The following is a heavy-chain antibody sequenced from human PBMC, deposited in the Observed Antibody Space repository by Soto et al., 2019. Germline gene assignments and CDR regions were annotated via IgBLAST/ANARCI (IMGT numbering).Heavy chain of an antibody. V-gene: IGHV4-34*01. CDR3: ARELLGYCSGVSFLGPHYHYGMDF. CDR1: GGSFSGYY. D-gene: IGHD2-15*01. J-gene: IGHJ6*02. CDR2: INHSGST. Sequence: SETLSLTCAVYGGSFSGYYWSWIRQPPGKGLEWIGEINHSGSTNYNPSLKSRLTISVDTSKNQFSLKLSSVTAADTAVYYCARELLGYCSGVSFLGPHYHYGMDFWGPGTMVTLFS.